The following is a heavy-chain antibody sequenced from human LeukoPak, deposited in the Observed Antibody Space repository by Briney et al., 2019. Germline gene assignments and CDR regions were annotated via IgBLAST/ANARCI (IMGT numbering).Heavy chain of an antibody. D-gene: IGHD3-22*01. Sequence: GGSLRLSCAASGFTFSSYAMHWVRQAPGKGLEYVSAISSNGGSTYYANSVKGRFTISRDNSKSTLYLQMGSLRAEDMAVYYCAGVTSGYSFDYWAREPWSPSPQ. V-gene: IGHV3-64*01. CDR2: ISSNGGST. CDR1: GFTFSSYA. J-gene: IGHJ4*02. CDR3: AGVTSGYSFDY.